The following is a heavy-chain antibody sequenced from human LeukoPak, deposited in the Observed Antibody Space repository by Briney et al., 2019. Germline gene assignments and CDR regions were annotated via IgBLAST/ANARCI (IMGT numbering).Heavy chain of an antibody. CDR3: AKDEENYYGSGSYGY. Sequence: GGSLRLSCAASGFTFSSYAMSWVRQAPGKGLEWVSAISGSGGSTYYADSVKGRFTISRDNSKNTLYLQMNSLRAEDTAVYYCAKDEENYYGSGSYGYWGQGTLVTVSS. CDR1: GFTFSSYA. D-gene: IGHD3-10*01. CDR2: ISGSGGST. V-gene: IGHV3-23*01. J-gene: IGHJ4*02.